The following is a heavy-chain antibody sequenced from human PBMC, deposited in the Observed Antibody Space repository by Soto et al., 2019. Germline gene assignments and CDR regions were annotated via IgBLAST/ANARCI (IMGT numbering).Heavy chain of an antibody. CDR3: ARVLQRYSYGAFDY. Sequence: SETLSLTCAVYGGSFSGYYWSWIRQPPGKGLEWIGEINHSGSTNYNPSLKSRVTISVDTSKNQFSLKLSSVTAADTAVYYCARVLQRYSYGAFDYWGQGTLVTVSS. D-gene: IGHD5-18*01. V-gene: IGHV4-34*01. CDR1: GGSFSGYY. CDR2: INHSGST. J-gene: IGHJ4*02.